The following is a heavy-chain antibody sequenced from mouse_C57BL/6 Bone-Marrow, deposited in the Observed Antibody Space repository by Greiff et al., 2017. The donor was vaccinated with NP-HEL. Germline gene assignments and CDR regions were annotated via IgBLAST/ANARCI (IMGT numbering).Heavy chain of an antibody. CDR3: ARSVLYYGNYDYAMDY. CDR1: FYTSTYYN. CDR2: INPNTVFH. J-gene: IGHJ4*01. V-gene: IGHV1-18*01. Sequence: VQLQQSGPELVKPVSSAKLPCKGSFYTSTYYNIDWVNHIHGKSLEWIGDINPNTVFHIYNQKFKGQATLTVDKSSSTAYMELRSLTSEDTAVYYCARSVLYYGNYDYAMDYWGQGTSVTVSS. D-gene: IGHD2-1*01.